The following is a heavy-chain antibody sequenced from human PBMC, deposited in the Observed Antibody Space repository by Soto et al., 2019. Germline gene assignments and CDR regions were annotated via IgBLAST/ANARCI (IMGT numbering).Heavy chain of an antibody. J-gene: IGHJ4*02. CDR3: ARDRKIGCSSTSCFLGDTFDY. V-gene: IGHV3-33*01. D-gene: IGHD2-2*01. CDR2: IWYDGSNK. Sequence: VQLVESGGGVVQPGRSLRLSCAASGFTFSSYGMHWVRQAPGKGLEWVAVIWYDGSNKYYADSVKGRFTISRDNSKNTLYLQMNSLRAEDTAVYYCARDRKIGCSSTSCFLGDTFDYWGQGTLVTVSS. CDR1: GFTFSSYG.